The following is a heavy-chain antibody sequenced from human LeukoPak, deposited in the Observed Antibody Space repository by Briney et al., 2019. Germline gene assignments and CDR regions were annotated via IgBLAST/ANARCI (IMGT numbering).Heavy chain of an antibody. CDR3: AIQLRNNYYYYGMDV. CDR2: ISGSGGST. J-gene: IGHJ6*02. Sequence: GGSLRLSCAASGFTFSNAWMSWVRQVPGKGLEWVSAISGSGGSTYYADSVKGRFTISRDNSKNTLYLQMNSLRAEDTAVYYCAIQLRNNYYYYGMDVWGQGTTVTVSS. V-gene: IGHV3-23*01. CDR1: GFTFSNAW. D-gene: IGHD6-6*01.